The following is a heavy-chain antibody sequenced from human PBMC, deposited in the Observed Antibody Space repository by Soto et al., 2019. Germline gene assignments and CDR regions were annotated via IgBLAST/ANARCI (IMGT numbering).Heavy chain of an antibody. V-gene: IGHV3-23*01. CDR3: AKGSASDCPYYFDD. Sequence: GGSLRLSCAASGFTFINYAMSWVRQAPGEGLEWVSAISGGGGSTYYADSVKGRFTISRDNSKNMLYLQMNSLRAEDTAVYYCAKGSASDCPYYFDDWRQGTLVTVSS. D-gene: IGHD2-21*02. CDR2: ISGGGGST. CDR1: GFTFINYA. J-gene: IGHJ4*02.